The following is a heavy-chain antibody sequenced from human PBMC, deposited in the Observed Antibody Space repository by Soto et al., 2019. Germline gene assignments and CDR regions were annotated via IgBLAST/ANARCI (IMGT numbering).Heavy chain of an antibody. CDR3: AKENYYDRSGYPDY. J-gene: IGHJ4*02. Sequence: QVQLVESGGGVVQPGRSLRLSCAASGFPFSSYGMHWVRQAPGKGLEWVAVISYEGSNQYYADSVKGRFTISGDNSKNTRYRQRNSLRAEDTAVYYGAKENYYDRSGYPDYWGQGTLVTVNS. V-gene: IGHV3-30*18. CDR2: ISYEGSNQ. D-gene: IGHD3-22*01. CDR1: GFPFSSYG.